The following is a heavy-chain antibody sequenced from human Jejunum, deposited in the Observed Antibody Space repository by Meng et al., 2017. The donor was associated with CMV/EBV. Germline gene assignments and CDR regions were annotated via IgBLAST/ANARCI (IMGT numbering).Heavy chain of an antibody. CDR1: GYTFTAHN. CDR3: ARDVWGFDY. V-gene: IGHV1-18*04. Sequence: QVHLLHSGAEVKKPGASVKISCKTSGYTFTAHNIGWVRQAPGQGIEWVGWISLGNGQTVYGHKLQGRVTVTTDTSTSTAYMELRSLRSDDTAMYYCARDVWGFDYWGQGTLVTVSS. J-gene: IGHJ4*02. D-gene: IGHD7-27*01. CDR2: ISLGNGQT.